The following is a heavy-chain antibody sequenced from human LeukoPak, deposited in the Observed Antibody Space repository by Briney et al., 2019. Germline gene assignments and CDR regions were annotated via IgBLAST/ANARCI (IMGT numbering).Heavy chain of an antibody. V-gene: IGHV1-18*01. Sequence: ASVKVSCKASGYTFTSYGINWVRQAPGQGLEWMGWISAYNGNTHYAQNLQGRVTMTTDTSTTTVYMEVRSLRSDDTAVYYCARARSVVVITTDHDAFDIWGQGTMVTVSS. CDR2: ISAYNGNT. J-gene: IGHJ3*02. CDR3: ARARSVVVITTDHDAFDI. D-gene: IGHD3-22*01. CDR1: GYTFTSYG.